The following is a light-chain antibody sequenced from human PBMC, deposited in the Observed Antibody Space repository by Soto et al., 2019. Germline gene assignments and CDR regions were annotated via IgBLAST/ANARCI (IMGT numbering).Light chain of an antibody. V-gene: IGKV1-39*01. CDR3: QQSYSSP. CDR1: QHINNY. J-gene: IGKJ1*01. CDR2: GAS. Sequence: DIQMTQSPSSLSASVGDRVIMTCRASQHINNYLNLYQHKSGEAPKLLITGASSLQKGVPSRFSGSGSGTDFTLTITNLQPEDFATYYCQQSYSSPFGQGTK.